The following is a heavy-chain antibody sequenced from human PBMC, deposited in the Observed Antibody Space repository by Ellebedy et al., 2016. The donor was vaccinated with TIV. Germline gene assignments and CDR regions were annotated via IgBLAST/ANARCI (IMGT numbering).Heavy chain of an antibody. CDR3: ARGGAVAGIDY. Sequence: MPSEPLSLTCTVAGGSISSYYWSWIRQPPGKGLEWIGYIYYSGSTNYNPSLKSRVTISVDTSKNQFSLKLSPVTAADTAVYYCARGGAVAGIDYWGQGTLVTVSS. CDR2: IYYSGST. D-gene: IGHD6-19*01. V-gene: IGHV4-59*01. CDR1: GGSISSYY. J-gene: IGHJ4*02.